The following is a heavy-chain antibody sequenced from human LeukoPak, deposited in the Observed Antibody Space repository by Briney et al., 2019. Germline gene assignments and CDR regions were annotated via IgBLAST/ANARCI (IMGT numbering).Heavy chain of an antibody. J-gene: IGHJ4*02. V-gene: IGHV3-21*01. D-gene: IGHD3-22*01. CDR3: ARDPTYYYDSSGYYSD. CDR2: ISSSSSYI. Sequence: AGGSLRPSCAASGFTFSSYSMNWVRQAPGKGLEWVSSISSSSSYIYYADSVKGRFTISRDNAKNSLYLQMNSLRAEDTAVYYCARDPTYYYDSSGYYSDWGQGTLVTVSS. CDR1: GFTFSSYS.